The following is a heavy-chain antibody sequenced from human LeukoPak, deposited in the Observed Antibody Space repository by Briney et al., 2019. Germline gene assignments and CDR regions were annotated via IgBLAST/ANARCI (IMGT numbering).Heavy chain of an antibody. CDR2: IYHSGST. CDR3: ASGDYYGRMDY. D-gene: IGHD3-10*01. Sequence: SETLSLTCTVSGGSISSSSYYWGWIRQPPGKGLEWIGSIYHSGSTYYNPSLKSRVTISVDTSKNQFSLKLSSVTAADTAVYYCASGDYYGRMDYWGQGTLVTVSS. V-gene: IGHV4-39*07. J-gene: IGHJ4*02. CDR1: GGSISSSSYY.